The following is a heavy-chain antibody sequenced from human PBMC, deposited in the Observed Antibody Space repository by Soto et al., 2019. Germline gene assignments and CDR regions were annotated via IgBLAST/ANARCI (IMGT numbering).Heavy chain of an antibody. V-gene: IGHV3-23*01. CDR3: AKDRQMYYDILTGVDY. Sequence: GGSLRLSCAASGFTFSSYAMSWVRQAPGKGLEWVSAISGSGGSTYYADSVKGRFTISRDNSKNTLYLQMNSLRAEDTAVYYCAKDRQMYYDILTGVDYWGQGTLVTVS. CDR2: ISGSGGST. CDR1: GFTFSSYA. D-gene: IGHD3-9*01. J-gene: IGHJ4*02.